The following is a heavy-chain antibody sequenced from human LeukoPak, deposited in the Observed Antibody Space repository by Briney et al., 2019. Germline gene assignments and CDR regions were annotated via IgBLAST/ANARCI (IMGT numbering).Heavy chain of an antibody. CDR1: GYTFTGYY. CDR3: ARAGIAAALHWFDP. J-gene: IGHJ5*02. CDR2: INPNSGGT. D-gene: IGHD6-13*01. V-gene: IGHV1-2*02. Sequence: ASVKVSCKASGYTFTGYYMHWVRQAPGQGLEWMGWINPNSGGTNYAQKFQGRVTMTRDKSISTAYMELSRLRSDDTAVYYCARAGIAAALHWFDPWGQGTLVTVSS.